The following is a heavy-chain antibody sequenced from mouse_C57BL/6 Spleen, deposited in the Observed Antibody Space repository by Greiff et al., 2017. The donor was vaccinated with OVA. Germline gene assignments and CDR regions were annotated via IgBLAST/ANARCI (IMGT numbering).Heavy chain of an antibody. CDR2: IYPRDGST. CDR3: ASSSIYYGNYLYAMDY. J-gene: IGHJ4*01. Sequence: VQVVESGPELVKPGASVKLSCKASGYTFTSYDINWVKQRPGQGLEWIGWIYPRDGSTKYNEKFKGKATLTVDTSSSTAYMELHSLTSEDSAVYFCASSSIYYGNYLYAMDYWGQGTSVTVSS. CDR1: GYTFTSYD. V-gene: IGHV1-85*01. D-gene: IGHD2-1*01.